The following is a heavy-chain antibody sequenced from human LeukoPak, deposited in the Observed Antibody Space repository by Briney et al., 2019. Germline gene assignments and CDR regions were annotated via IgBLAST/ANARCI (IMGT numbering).Heavy chain of an antibody. D-gene: IGHD3-22*01. CDR1: GYTFTGYY. Sequence: ASVKVSCKASGYTFTGYYMHWVRQAPGQGLEWMGWINPNSGGTNYAQKFQGRVTMTRDTSISTAYMELSRLRSDDTAVYYCARYPYDSSGSKHGAFDIWGQGTMVTVSS. CDR2: INPNSGGT. V-gene: IGHV1-2*02. CDR3: ARYPYDSSGSKHGAFDI. J-gene: IGHJ3*02.